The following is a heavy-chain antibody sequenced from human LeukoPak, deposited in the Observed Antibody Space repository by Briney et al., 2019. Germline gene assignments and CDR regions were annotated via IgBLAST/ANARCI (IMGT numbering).Heavy chain of an antibody. CDR3: ARKLRLSGNWFDP. Sequence: EASVKVSCKTSGGTFTSYAITWVRQAPGQGLEWMGKIIPISGTTNYAQKFQGRVTFHADESTSTAYMELSSLRSEDTALYYCARKLRLSGNWFDPWGQGTLVTVSS. V-gene: IGHV1-69*13. D-gene: IGHD1-26*01. J-gene: IGHJ5*02. CDR2: IIPISGTT. CDR1: GGTFTSYA.